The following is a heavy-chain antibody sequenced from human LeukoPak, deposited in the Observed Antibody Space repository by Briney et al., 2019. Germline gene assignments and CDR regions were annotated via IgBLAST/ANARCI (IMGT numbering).Heavy chain of an antibody. CDR2: INAGNGNT. CDR1: GYTFTSYG. J-gene: IGHJ4*02. D-gene: IGHD3-9*01. V-gene: IGHV1-3*01. Sequence: ASVKVSCKASGYTFTSYGISWVRQAPGQGLEWMGWINAGNGNTKYSQKFQGRVTITRDTSASTAYMELSSLRSEDTAVYYCARDILTGYYAFDYWGQGTLVTVSS. CDR3: ARDILTGYYAFDY.